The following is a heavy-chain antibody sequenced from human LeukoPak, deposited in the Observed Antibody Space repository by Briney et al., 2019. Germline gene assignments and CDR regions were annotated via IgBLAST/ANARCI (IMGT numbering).Heavy chain of an antibody. V-gene: IGHV3-74*01. D-gene: IGHD6-13*01. Sequence: PGGSLRLSCAASGFTFSSYAMSWVRQAPGKGLVWVSRISPTGSTTSYADSVKGRFTVSRDNAKNTLYLQVNNLRAEDTAVCYCARGPSSNWSGLDFWGQGTLLTVSS. CDR2: ISPTGSTT. J-gene: IGHJ4*02. CDR1: GFTFSSYA. CDR3: ARGPSSNWSGLDF.